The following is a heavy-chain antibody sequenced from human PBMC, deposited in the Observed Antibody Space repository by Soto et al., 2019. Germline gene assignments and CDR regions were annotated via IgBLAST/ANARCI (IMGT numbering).Heavy chain of an antibody. J-gene: IGHJ3*02. CDR2: IKQDGSEK. V-gene: IGHV3-7*01. D-gene: IGHD6-19*01. CDR3: ATYSSGGAFDI. Sequence: GESLKISCAASGFTFSSYWMSWVRQAPGKGLEWVANIKQDGSEKYYVDSVKGRFTISRDNAKNSLYLQMNSLRAEDTAVYYCATYSSGGAFDIWGQGTMVTVSS. CDR1: GFTFSSYW.